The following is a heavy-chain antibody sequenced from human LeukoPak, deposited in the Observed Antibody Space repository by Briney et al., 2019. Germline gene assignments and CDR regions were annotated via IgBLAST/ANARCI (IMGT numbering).Heavy chain of an antibody. D-gene: IGHD5-24*01. CDR1: GYTFTSYD. Sequence: ASVKVSCKASGYTFTSYDINWVRQATGQGLEWMGWMNPDSGNTGYAQKFQGRVTMTRNTSINTAYMELNSLTSEDTAVYYCARARSYRHQLNALSYWFDPWGQGTLVTVSS. CDR2: MNPDSGNT. V-gene: IGHV1-8*01. J-gene: IGHJ5*02. CDR3: ARARSYRHQLNALSYWFDP.